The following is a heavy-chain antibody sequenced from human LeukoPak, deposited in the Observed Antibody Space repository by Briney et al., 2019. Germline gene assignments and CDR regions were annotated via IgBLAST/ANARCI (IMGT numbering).Heavy chain of an antibody. Sequence: GGSLRLSCAASGFTFSSYSMNWVRQAPGKGLEGVSYISSSSSTIYYADSVKGRFTISRDNAKNSLYLQMNSLRAEDTAVYYCSVNPRRFPTDVWGKGTTVTVSS. V-gene: IGHV3-48*01. CDR2: ISSSSSTI. D-gene: IGHD3-3*01. CDR3: SVNPRRFPTDV. J-gene: IGHJ6*04. CDR1: GFTFSSYS.